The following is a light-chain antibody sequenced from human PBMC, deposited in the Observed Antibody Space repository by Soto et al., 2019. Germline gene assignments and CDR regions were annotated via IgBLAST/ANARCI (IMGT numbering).Light chain of an antibody. CDR1: NIGYRG. V-gene: IGLV3-21*04. Sequence: SYELTQPPSVSVAPGKTARITCGGSNIGYRGVHWYQQKPGQAPVLVIYSDSDRPSGIPERFSGSSSGNTATLTISRVEAVDEADYYCQVWDSSSDQHYVFGSGTKLTVL. CDR2: SDS. J-gene: IGLJ1*01. CDR3: QVWDSSSDQHYV.